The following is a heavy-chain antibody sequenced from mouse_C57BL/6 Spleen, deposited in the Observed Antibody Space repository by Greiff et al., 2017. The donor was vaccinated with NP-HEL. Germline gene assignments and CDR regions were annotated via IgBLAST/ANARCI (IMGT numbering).Heavy chain of an antibody. D-gene: IGHD1-1*01. CDR1: GYTFTGYG. CDR3: ARYDYGSPDY. J-gene: IGHJ2*01. V-gene: IGHV1-81*01. CDR2: IYPRSGNT. Sequence: QVQLQQSGAELARPGASVKLSCKASGYTFTGYGISWVKQRTGQGLEWIGEIYPRSGNTYYNEKFKGKATLTADKSSSTAYMELRSLTSDDSAVYVCARYDYGSPDYWGQGTTLTVSS.